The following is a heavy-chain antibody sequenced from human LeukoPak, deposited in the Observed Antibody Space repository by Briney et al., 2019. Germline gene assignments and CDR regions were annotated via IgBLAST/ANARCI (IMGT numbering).Heavy chain of an antibody. CDR2: INLDGSTT. Sequence: GGSLRLSCAASGFTFTNYWMFWVRQAPGKGLVWVSGINLDGSTTTYADSVKGRFTISRENAKSTLYLHMNILRVEDTAVYYCARGRYGDYHWGQGILVTVSS. CDR1: GFTFTNYW. CDR3: ARGRYGDYH. J-gene: IGHJ4*02. V-gene: IGHV3-74*01. D-gene: IGHD4-17*01.